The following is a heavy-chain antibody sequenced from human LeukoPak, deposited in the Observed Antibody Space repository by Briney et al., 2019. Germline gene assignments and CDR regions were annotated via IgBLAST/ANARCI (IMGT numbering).Heavy chain of an antibody. CDR1: GFTVSSNY. Sequence: GGSLRLSCAASGFTVSSNYMSWVRQAPGKGLEWVSVIYSGGSTYYADSVKGRFTIPRDNSKNTLYLQMNSLRAEDTAVYYCARDRGCSGGSCPAPEWVYYFDYWGQGTLVTVSS. V-gene: IGHV3-66*01. J-gene: IGHJ4*02. CDR3: ARDRGCSGGSCPAPEWVYYFDY. D-gene: IGHD2-15*01. CDR2: IYSGGST.